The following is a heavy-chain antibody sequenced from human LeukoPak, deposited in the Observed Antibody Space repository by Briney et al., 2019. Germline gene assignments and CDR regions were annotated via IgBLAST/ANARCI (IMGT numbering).Heavy chain of an antibody. CDR2: IGGSGGST. V-gene: IGHV3-23*01. J-gene: IGHJ4*02. CDR1: GFTFSSYA. CDR3: AKTYYYSSGNY. Sequence: GGSLRLSCAASGFTFSSYAMSWVRQAPGKGLEWVSAIGGSGGSTYYADSVKGRFTISRDNSKNTLYLQMNSLRAEDTAMYYCAKTYYYSSGNYWGQGTLVTVSS. D-gene: IGHD3-10*01.